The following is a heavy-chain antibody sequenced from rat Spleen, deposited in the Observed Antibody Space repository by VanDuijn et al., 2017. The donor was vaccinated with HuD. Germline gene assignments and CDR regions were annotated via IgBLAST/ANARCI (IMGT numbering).Heavy chain of an antibody. J-gene: IGHJ3*01. CDR1: GFTFSSFA. CDR2: ISYDGSNS. CDR3: ATGPRVLRIDWFAY. Sequence: EVQLVESGGGLIQPGRSLKISCAASGFTFSSFAMAWVRQAPKKGLEWVATISYDGSNSYYRDSVKGRFTISRDDEESTLYLQMDSLTSEDTATYYCATGPRVLRIDWFAYWGQGTLVTVSS. V-gene: IGHV5-17*01. D-gene: IGHD1-6*01.